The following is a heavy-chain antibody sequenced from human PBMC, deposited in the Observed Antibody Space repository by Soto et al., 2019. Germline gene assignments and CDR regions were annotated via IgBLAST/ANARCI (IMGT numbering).Heavy chain of an antibody. J-gene: IGHJ6*02. CDR1: GDSVSSNSAA. Sequence: PSQTLSLTCAISGDSVSSNSAAWNWIRQSPSRGLEWLGRTYYRSKWYNDYAVSVKSRITINPDTSKNQFSLQVNSMTAEDTAVYYCARAKEYSSSSGMDVWGEGTTVSDPS. CDR3: ARAKEYSSSSGMDV. D-gene: IGHD6-6*01. V-gene: IGHV6-1*01. CDR2: TYYRSKWYN.